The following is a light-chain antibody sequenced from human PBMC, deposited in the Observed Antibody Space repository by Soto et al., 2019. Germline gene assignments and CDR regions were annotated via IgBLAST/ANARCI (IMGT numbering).Light chain of an antibody. CDR3: SSYAGSSTLLYV. Sequence: QSVLTQPASVSGSPGQSITISCTGTSSDVGSYNLVSWYQQHPGKAPKLMIYEGSKRPSGVSNRFSGSKSGNTASLTISGLQAEDEADYHCSSYAGSSTLLYVFGTGTRSPS. J-gene: IGLJ1*01. CDR2: EGS. V-gene: IGLV2-23*01. CDR1: SSDVGSYNL.